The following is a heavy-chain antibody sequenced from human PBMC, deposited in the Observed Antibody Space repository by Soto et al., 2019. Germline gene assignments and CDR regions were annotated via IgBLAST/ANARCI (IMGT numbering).Heavy chain of an antibody. CDR3: AKDLVGRGFRGVPYYFDY. CDR2: ISGSGGST. V-gene: IGHV3-23*01. CDR1: GFTFSSYA. D-gene: IGHD1-1*01. J-gene: IGHJ4*02. Sequence: GGSLRLSCAASGFTFSSYAMSWVRQAPGKGLEWVSAISGSGGSTYYADSVKGRFTISRDNSKNTLYLQMNSLRAEDTAVYYCAKDLVGRGFRGVPYYFDYWGQGTLVTVSS.